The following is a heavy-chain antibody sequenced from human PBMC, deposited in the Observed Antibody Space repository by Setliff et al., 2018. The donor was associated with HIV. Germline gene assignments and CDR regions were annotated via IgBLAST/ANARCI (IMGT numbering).Heavy chain of an antibody. CDR3: ARDAVLYSVEVAVIGDF. Sequence: GGSLRLSCAASGFAFSNYAMHWVRQAPGKGLEWVAVISYDGGSKHYADSVKGRFTISRDNSKNTLFLQMHSLRGEDTAVFYCARDAVLYSVEVAVIGDFWGQGTLVTVSS. J-gene: IGHJ4*02. D-gene: IGHD6-19*01. CDR2: ISYDGGSK. CDR1: GFAFSNYA. V-gene: IGHV3-30*04.